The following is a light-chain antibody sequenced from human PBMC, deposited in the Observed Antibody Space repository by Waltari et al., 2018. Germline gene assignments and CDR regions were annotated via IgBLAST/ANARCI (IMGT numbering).Light chain of an antibody. CDR2: QAS. Sequence: QMTQSPSTLSASVGDRVTITCRASQSIRSWLAWYQQKPGKAPKLLNYQASILESGVPSRFSGSGSGTEFTLTINSLQPDDFATYYCQQYHTSLFTFGPGTKVD. CDR1: QSIRSW. V-gene: IGKV1-5*03. CDR3: QQYHTSLFT. J-gene: IGKJ3*01.